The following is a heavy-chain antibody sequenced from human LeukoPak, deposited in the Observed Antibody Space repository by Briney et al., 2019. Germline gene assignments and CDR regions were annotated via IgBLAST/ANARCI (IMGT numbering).Heavy chain of an antibody. D-gene: IGHD3-22*01. J-gene: IGHJ4*02. CDR1: GFTFSDYY. V-gene: IGHV3-11*01. CDR2: ISSSGSTI. Sequence: GGSLRLSCAASGFTFSDYYMSWIRQAPGKGLEWVSYISSSGSTIYYADSVKGRFTISRDNAKNSLYLQMNSLRAEDTAVYYCAGDHGSITMIVVAPEYYFDYWGQGTLVTVSS. CDR3: AGDHGSITMIVVAPEYYFDY.